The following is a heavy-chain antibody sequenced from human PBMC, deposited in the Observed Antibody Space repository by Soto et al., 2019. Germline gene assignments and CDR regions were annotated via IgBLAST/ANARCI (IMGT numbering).Heavy chain of an antibody. CDR3: ARGGLGSVTTSLDY. J-gene: IGHJ4*02. CDR2: IYYSGST. CDR1: GGSINSYY. Sequence: SETLSLTCTVSGGSINSYYWSWIRQPPGKGLEWIGCIYYSGSTSYNPSLKSRVTMSVDTSKNQFSLQLNSVTAADTAVYYCARGGLGSVTTSLDYWGRGALVTVSS. V-gene: IGHV4-59*12. D-gene: IGHD3-10*01.